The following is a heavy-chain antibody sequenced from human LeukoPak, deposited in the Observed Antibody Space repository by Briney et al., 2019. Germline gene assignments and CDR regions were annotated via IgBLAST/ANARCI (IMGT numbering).Heavy chain of an antibody. D-gene: IGHD2-15*01. V-gene: IGHV1-18*01. CDR2: SSAYNGNT. Sequence: GASVKVSCKASGYTFTSYGISWVRQAPGQGLEWMGWSSAYNGNTNYAQKPQGRVTMTTDTSTSTAYMELRSLRSDDTAVYYCARAPPPPKSNVVAATPVFDYWGQGTLVTVSS. CDR3: ARAPPPPKSNVVAATPVFDY. J-gene: IGHJ4*02. CDR1: GYTFTSYG.